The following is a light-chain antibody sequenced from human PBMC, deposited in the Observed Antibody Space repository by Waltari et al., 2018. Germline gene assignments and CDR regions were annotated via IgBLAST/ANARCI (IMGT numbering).Light chain of an antibody. V-gene: IGLV2-11*01. CDR3: CSYAGSYTSYV. J-gene: IGLJ1*01. CDR2: DVS. CDR1: SRDVCGYNY. Sequence: QSALTQPRSVSGSPGPSVTISCTGTSRDVCGYNYVSWYQQHPGKAPKLMIYDVSKRPSGVPDRFSGSKSGNTASLTISGLQAEDEADYYCCSYAGSYTSYVFGTGTKVTVL.